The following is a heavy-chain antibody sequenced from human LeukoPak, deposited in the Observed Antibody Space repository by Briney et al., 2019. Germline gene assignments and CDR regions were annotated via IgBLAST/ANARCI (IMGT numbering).Heavy chain of an antibody. CDR3: ARVTYDSGWYYSGDY. Sequence: GGSLRLSCTGSAFTFSNYAMNWVRQAPGKGLEWVSTISSSGGITYYADSVKGRFTISRDNAKNSLYLQLNSLRAEDTAVYYCARVTYDSGWYYSGDYWGQGTLVTVSS. CDR2: ISSSGGIT. D-gene: IGHD6-19*01. J-gene: IGHJ4*02. CDR1: AFTFSNYA. V-gene: IGHV3-23*01.